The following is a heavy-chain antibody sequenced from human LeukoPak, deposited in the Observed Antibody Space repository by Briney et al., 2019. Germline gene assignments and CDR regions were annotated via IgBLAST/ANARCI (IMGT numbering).Heavy chain of an antibody. J-gene: IGHJ4*02. V-gene: IGHV3-21*01. D-gene: IGHD6-13*01. Sequence: PGGSLRLSCAASGFTFRTYNMNWVRQAPGKGLEWVSSISSSSTYIYYADSVKGRFTISRDNAKNSLYLQMNSLRAEDTAVYYCARDRWIAAADSTGVDYWGQGTLVTVSS. CDR3: ARDRWIAAADSTGVDY. CDR1: GFTFRTYN. CDR2: ISSSSTYI.